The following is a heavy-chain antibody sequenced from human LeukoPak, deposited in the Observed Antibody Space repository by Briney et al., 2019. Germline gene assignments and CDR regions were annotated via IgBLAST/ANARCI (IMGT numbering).Heavy chain of an antibody. J-gene: IGHJ4*02. D-gene: IGHD5-12*01. CDR1: GFTFSRHM. CDR2: ISASQSHI. CDR3: ARDVYILSGSFDY. Sequence: GSLRLSCEASGFTFSRHMMTWVRQSPGMGLEWVSSISASQSHIFYADAVKGRFTISRDNDKGSLYLEMTGLRAEDTAVYYCARDVYILSGSFDYWGQGVPVTVSP. V-gene: IGHV3-21*01.